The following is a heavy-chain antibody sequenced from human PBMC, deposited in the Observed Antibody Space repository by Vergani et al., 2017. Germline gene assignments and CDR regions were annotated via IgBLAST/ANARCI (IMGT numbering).Heavy chain of an antibody. CDR1: GFTFSSYE. J-gene: IGHJ3*02. CDR2: ISSSGSTI. D-gene: IGHD2-2*02. Sequence: EVQLVESGGGLVQPGGSLRLSCAASGFTFSSYEMNWVRQAPGKGLEWVSYISSSGSTIYYADSVKGRFTISRDNAKNSLYLQMNSLRAEDTAVYYCAREPDCSSTSCYRVGDAFDIWGQGTMVTVSS. CDR3: AREPDCSSTSCYRVGDAFDI. V-gene: IGHV3-48*03.